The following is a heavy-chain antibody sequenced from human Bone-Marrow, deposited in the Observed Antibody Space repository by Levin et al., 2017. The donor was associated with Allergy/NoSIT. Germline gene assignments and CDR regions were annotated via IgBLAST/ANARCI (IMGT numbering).Heavy chain of an antibody. CDR1: GYTFTSYY. CDR3: ASSCGSCLYAEFYYMDV. Sequence: ASVKVSCKASGYTFTSYYMHWVRQAPGQGLEWMGIINPSGGSTSYAQKFQGRVTMTRDTSTSTVYMELSSLRSEDTAVYYCASSCGSCLYAEFYYMDVWGKGTTVTVSS. V-gene: IGHV1-46*01. D-gene: IGHD2-15*01. CDR2: INPSGGST. J-gene: IGHJ6*03.